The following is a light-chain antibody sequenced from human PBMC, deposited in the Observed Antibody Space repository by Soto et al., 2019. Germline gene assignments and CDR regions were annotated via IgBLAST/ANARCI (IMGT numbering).Light chain of an antibody. CDR3: AALDDSLNGVV. CDR1: SSNIGSNT. V-gene: IGLV1-44*01. CDR2: SNN. Sequence: QSVLTQPPSASGTPGQRVNISCSGSSSNIGSNTVNWYQQLPGTAPKLLIYSNNQRPSGVPDRFSGSKSGTSASLAISGLHSEDEADYYCAALDDSLNGVVFGGGTKVTVL. J-gene: IGLJ2*01.